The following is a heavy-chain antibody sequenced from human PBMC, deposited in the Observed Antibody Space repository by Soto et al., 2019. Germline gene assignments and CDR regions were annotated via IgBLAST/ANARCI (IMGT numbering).Heavy chain of an antibody. J-gene: IGHJ4*02. V-gene: IGHV3-30*18. CDR1: GFTFSSYG. Sequence: GGSLRLSCAASGFTFSSYGMHWVRQAPGKGLEWVAVISYDGSNKYYADSVKGRFTISRDNSKNTLYLQMNSLRAEDTAVYYCAKEEIQLWSYYFDYWGQGTLVTVSS. CDR2: ISYDGSNK. CDR3: AKEEIQLWSYYFDY. D-gene: IGHD5-18*01.